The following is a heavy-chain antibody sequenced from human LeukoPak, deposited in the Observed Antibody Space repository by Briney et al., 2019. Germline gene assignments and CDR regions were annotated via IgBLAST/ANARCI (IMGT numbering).Heavy chain of an antibody. CDR1: GFNFSTYW. Sequence: GGSLRLSCAASGFNFSTYWMTWVRQVPGKGLEWVANIKQDGTEKYYVDSVKGRFTISRDNAKNSLYLQMNSLRVEDTAVYYCAKVAKYYYGSETYYFFEHWGQGTPVTASS. V-gene: IGHV3-7*01. CDR3: AKVAKYYYGSETYYFFEH. CDR2: IKQDGTEK. D-gene: IGHD3-10*01. J-gene: IGHJ4*02.